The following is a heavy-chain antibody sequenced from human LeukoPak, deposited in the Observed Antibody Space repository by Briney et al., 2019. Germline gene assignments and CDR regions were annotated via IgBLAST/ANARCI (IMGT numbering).Heavy chain of an antibody. CDR1: VGSISSSSYY. CDR2: IYYSAST. J-gene: IGHJ5*02. D-gene: IGHD3-3*01. CDR3: ARQTRFLEWLPTKWYDP. Sequence: SETLSLTCTVSVGSISSSSYYWAWIRQPPGKGLEWIGSIYYSASTYYNPSLKSRVTIFVDTSKNQFSLKLSSVTAADTAVYYCARQTRFLEWLPTKWYDPWGQGTLVTVSS. V-gene: IGHV4-39*01.